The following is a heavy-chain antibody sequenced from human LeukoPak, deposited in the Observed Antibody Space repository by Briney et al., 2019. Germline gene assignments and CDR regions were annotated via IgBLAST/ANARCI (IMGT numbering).Heavy chain of an antibody. CDR2: ISGSGGST. Sequence: GGSLRLSCAASGFTFSSYAMSWVREAPGEGLGWVSAISGSGGSTYYADSVKGRFTISRDNSKNTLYLQMNSLRAEDTAVYYCAKAQVYGSGSDLVWGQGTLVTVSS. J-gene: IGHJ4*02. V-gene: IGHV3-23*01. CDR1: GFTFSSYA. D-gene: IGHD3-10*01. CDR3: AKAQVYGSGSDLV.